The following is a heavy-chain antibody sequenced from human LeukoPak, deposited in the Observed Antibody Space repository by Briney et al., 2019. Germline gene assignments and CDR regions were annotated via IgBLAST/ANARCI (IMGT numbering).Heavy chain of an antibody. Sequence: GGSLRPSCAASGFTVSSNYMSWVRQAPGKGLEWVSVIYSGSSTYYADSVKGRFTISRDNSKNTLYLQMNSLRAEDTAVYYCARDYGDCVGYWGQGTLVTVSS. CDR2: IYSGSST. J-gene: IGHJ4*02. CDR3: ARDYGDCVGY. D-gene: IGHD4-17*01. V-gene: IGHV3-53*01. CDR1: GFTVSSNY.